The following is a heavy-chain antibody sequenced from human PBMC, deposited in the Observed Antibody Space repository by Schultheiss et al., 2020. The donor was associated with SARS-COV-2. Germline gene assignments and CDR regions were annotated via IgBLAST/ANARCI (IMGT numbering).Heavy chain of an antibody. J-gene: IGHJ4*02. D-gene: IGHD2-2*01. Sequence: GSLRLSCAVYGGSFSGYYWSWIRQPPGKGLEWIGEINHSGSTNYNPSLKSRVTISVDTSKNQFSLKLSSVTAADTAVYYCARGRPRYCSSTSCPKRYFLFDYWGQGTLVTGSS. CDR1: GGSFSGYY. V-gene: IGHV4-34*01. CDR2: INHSGST. CDR3: ARGRPRYCSSTSCPKRYFLFDY.